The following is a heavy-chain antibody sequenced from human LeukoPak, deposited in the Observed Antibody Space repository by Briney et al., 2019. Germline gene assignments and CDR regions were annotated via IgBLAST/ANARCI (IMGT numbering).Heavy chain of an antibody. CDR3: ARENSYGYYLDY. CDR1: GVSISSSSYY. D-gene: IGHD5-18*01. V-gene: IGHV4-39*07. J-gene: IGHJ4*02. Sequence: PSETLSLACTVSGVSISSSSYYWGWIRQPPGKGLEWIGSIYYSGSTYYNPSLKSRVTISVDTSKNQFSLKLSSVTAADTAMYYCARENSYGYYLDYWGQGTLVTVSS. CDR2: IYYSGST.